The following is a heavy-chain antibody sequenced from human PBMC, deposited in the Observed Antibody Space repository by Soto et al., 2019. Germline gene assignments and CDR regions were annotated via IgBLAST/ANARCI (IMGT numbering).Heavy chain of an antibody. Sequence: PSETLSLTCTASGGSISSTDHYWGWVRQPPGKGLEWLGSIYFAGSTFHNPALKSRATISVDTSRNQFSLRLTTVTASDTAVYYRARLVFHCLRGSCDDYSFYGLDVWGQGTTVTVSS. CDR2: IYFAGST. CDR3: ARLVFHCLRGSCDDYSFYGLDV. J-gene: IGHJ6*02. CDR1: GGSISSTDHY. V-gene: IGHV4-39*01. D-gene: IGHD2-15*01.